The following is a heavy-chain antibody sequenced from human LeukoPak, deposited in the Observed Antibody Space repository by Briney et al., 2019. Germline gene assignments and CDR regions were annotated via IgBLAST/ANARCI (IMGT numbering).Heavy chain of an antibody. CDR2: IYHSGKA. V-gene: IGHV4-38-2*02. CDR3: ARDRIAVSDPPNWFDP. Sequence: PSETLSLTCSVSGYSISSGYYWGWIRQPPGKGLEWIGSIYHSGKAYYNPSLKSRVTISLDTSMNQFSLKLSSVTAADTAVYYCARDRIAVSDPPNWFDPWGQGTLVTVSS. J-gene: IGHJ5*02. D-gene: IGHD6-19*01. CDR1: GYSISSGYY.